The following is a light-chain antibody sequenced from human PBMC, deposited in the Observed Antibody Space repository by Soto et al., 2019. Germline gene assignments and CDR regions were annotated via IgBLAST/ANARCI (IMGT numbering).Light chain of an antibody. CDR1: QSVSSN. J-gene: IGKJ2*01. CDR2: GAS. V-gene: IGKV3-15*01. CDR3: QQYNTWPPYT. Sequence: EIVMTQSPATLSVSPGERATLSCRASQSVSSNLAWYQQKPGQSPRRLIYGASTRATAIPPRFSGSGSGTECTLTISSLQSEDFAVYSCQQYNTWPPYTFGQGTKVEIK.